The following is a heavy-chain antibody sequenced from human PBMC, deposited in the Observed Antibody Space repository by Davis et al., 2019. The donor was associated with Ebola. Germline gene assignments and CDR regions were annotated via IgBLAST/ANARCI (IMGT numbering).Heavy chain of an antibody. CDR1: GYTFTSYG. CDR2: ISAYNGNT. Sequence: AASVKVSCKASGYTFTSYGISWVRQAPGQGLERMGWISAYNGNTNYAQKLQGRVTMTTDTSTSTAYMELRSLRSDDTAVYYCARDLRGIAVAGHPFDYWGQGTLVTVSS. V-gene: IGHV1-18*04. CDR3: ARDLRGIAVAGHPFDY. J-gene: IGHJ4*02. D-gene: IGHD6-19*01.